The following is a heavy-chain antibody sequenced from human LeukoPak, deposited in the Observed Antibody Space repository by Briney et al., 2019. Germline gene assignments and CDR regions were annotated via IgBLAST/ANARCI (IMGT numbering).Heavy chain of an antibody. Sequence: GGSLRLSCAASGLTFYDQAMHWVRQGPGTGLEWVALSGNDGSTYYADSVRGRFTISIDSKNSLYLEMDSLRTEDTALYYCASQTKYYSASAGSYWGAFDLWGQGTMVTVFS. CDR2: SGNDGST. V-gene: IGHV3-43*02. D-gene: IGHD3-10*01. J-gene: IGHJ3*01. CDR1: GLTFYDQA. CDR3: ASQTKYYSASAGSYWGAFDL.